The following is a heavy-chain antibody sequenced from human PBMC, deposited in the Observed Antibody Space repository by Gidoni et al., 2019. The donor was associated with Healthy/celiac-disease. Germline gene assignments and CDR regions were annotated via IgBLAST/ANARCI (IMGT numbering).Heavy chain of an antibody. CDR2: ISYDGSNK. Sequence: QVQLVESGGGVVQPGRSLRLSCAASGFPFGSYAMHWVRQAPGKGLGWVAVISYDGSNKYYADSVKGRFTISRDNSKNTLYLQMNSLRAEDTAVYYCAREDYGGNSGGLGYWGQGTLVTVSS. D-gene: IGHD4-17*01. V-gene: IGHV3-30-3*01. CDR1: GFPFGSYA. CDR3: AREDYGGNSGGLGY. J-gene: IGHJ4*02.